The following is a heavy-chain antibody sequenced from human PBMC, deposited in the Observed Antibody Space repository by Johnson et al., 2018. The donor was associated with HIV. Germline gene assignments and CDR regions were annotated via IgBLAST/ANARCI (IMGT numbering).Heavy chain of an antibody. CDR2: IKEDGSEK. Sequence: VQLVESGGGLIQPGGSLRLSCTASGFTFNSYWMSWVRQAPGKGLGWVANIKEDGSEKYYVDSVKGRFTISRDNAKNSLYLRLNSLRVDDTAVYYWARGREDFWGQGTMVTVSP. D-gene: IGHD1-26*01. V-gene: IGHV3-7*01. J-gene: IGHJ3*01. CDR1: GFTFNSYW. CDR3: ARGREDF.